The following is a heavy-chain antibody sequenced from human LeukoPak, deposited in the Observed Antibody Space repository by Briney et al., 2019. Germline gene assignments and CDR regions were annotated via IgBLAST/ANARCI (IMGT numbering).Heavy chain of an antibody. D-gene: IGHD5-18*01. CDR3: ARGDTAMVRHAFDI. CDR1: GGSISSYY. Sequence: PSETLSLTCTVSGGSISSYYWSWIRQPAGKGLEWIGRIYSSGSTNYNPSLKSRVTMSVDTSKNQFSLKLSSVTAADTAVYYCARGDTAMVRHAFDIWGQGTMVTVSS. CDR2: IYSSGST. J-gene: IGHJ3*02. V-gene: IGHV4-4*07.